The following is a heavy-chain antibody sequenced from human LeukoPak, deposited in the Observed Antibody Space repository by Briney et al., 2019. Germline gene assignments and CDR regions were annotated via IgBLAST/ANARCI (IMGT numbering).Heavy chain of an antibody. CDR1: GFTFRSYG. J-gene: IGHJ6*02. CDR2: ISYDGSNK. D-gene: IGHD3-10*01. CDR3: AEDRGSGRWLYGMDV. V-gene: IGHV3-30*18. Sequence: GRSLRLSCAASGFTFRSYGMHWVRQAPGKGLEWVVVISYDGSNKYYGDSVRGRFTISRDNSKHTLYLQMNSLRAEDTAVYYCAEDRGSGRWLYGMDVWGQGTTVTVSS.